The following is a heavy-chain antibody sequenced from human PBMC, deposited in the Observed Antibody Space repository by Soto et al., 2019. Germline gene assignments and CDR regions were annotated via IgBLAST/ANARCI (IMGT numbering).Heavy chain of an antibody. CDR3: ARLGYCSSTSCYVLILDY. D-gene: IGHD2-2*01. Sequence: ETLSLTCTVSGGSISSYYWSWIRQPPGKGLEWIGYSYYTGSTNYNPSPKSRVTISVDTSKNQFSLKLSSVTAADTAVYYCARLGYCSSTSCYVLILDYWGQGTLVTVSS. V-gene: IGHV4-59*01. CDR2: SYYTGST. J-gene: IGHJ4*02. CDR1: GGSISSYY.